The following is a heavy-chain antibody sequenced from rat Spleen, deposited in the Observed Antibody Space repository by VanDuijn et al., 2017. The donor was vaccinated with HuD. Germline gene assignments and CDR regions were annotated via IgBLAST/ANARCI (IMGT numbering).Heavy chain of an antibody. V-gene: IGHV5-46*01. CDR2: ISTRGGST. D-gene: IGHD1-1*01. CDR3: TRQWDS. CDR1: GFTFSSFA. J-gene: IGHJ2*01. Sequence: EVQLVESGGGLVQPGRSLKLSCAASGFTFSSFAMAWVRQAPTKGLEWVATISTRGGSTYYRDSVKGRFTGSRDNAQNTLYLQMDSLRSEDTATYYCTRQWDSWGQGVMVTVSS.